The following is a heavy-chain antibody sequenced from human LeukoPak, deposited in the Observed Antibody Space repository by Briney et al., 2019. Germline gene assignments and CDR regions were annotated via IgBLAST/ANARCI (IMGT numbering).Heavy chain of an antibody. Sequence: SETLSLTCTVSGGSISSYYWSWIRQPPGKGLEWIGYIYFSGSTNYNPSLKSRVTISVDTSKNQFSLKLSSVTAADTAVYYCARRSPTGLYFDYWGQGTLVTVSS. D-gene: IGHD1-14*01. CDR3: ARRSPTGLYFDY. CDR1: GGSISSYY. V-gene: IGHV4-59*08. J-gene: IGHJ4*02. CDR2: IYFSGST.